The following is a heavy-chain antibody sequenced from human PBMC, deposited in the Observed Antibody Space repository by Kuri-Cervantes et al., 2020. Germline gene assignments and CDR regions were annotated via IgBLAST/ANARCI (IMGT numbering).Heavy chain of an antibody. Sequence: SETLSLTCAVSGGSISSGGYSWSWIRQPPGKGLEWIGYIYHSGSTYYNPSLKSRVTISVDTSKNQFSLKLRSVTAADTAVYYCASGRGGAFDIWGQGTMVTVSS. CDR2: IYHSGST. CDR3: ASGRGGAFDI. V-gene: IGHV4-30-2*02. J-gene: IGHJ3*02. CDR1: GGSISSGGYS. D-gene: IGHD1-1*01.